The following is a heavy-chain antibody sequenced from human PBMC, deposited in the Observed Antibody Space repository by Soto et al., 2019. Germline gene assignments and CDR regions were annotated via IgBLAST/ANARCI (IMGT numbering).Heavy chain of an antibody. CDR1: GFTFSDHY. CDR2: TRNKANSYTT. Sequence: VQLVESGGGLVQPGGSLRLSCAASGFTFSDHYMDWVRQAPGKGLEWVGRTRNKANSYTTEYAASVKGRFTISRDDSKNSLYLQMNSLKTEDTAVYYCAISGGSYYAEYFQHWGQGTLVTVSS. V-gene: IGHV3-72*01. D-gene: IGHD1-26*01. J-gene: IGHJ1*01. CDR3: AISGGSYYAEYFQH.